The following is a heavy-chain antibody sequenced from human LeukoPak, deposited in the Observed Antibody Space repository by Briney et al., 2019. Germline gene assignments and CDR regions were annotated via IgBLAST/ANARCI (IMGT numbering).Heavy chain of an antibody. D-gene: IGHD3-22*01. CDR3: AGYQNYYDSSGYYRIDAFDI. V-gene: IGHV4-34*01. CDR2: INHSGST. J-gene: IGHJ3*02. Sequence: SETLSLTCAVYGGSFSGYYWSWIRPPPGRGLGWFGEINHSGSTNYNQSLKSRVTISVDTSKNQFSLKLSSVTAADTAVYYCAGYQNYYDSSGYYRIDAFDIWGQGTMVTVSS. CDR1: GGSFSGYY.